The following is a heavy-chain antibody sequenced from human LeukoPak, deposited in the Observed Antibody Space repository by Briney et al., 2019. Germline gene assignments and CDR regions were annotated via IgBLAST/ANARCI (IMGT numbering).Heavy chain of an antibody. CDR3: ARDDGSRHESWFDP. CDR2: IYYSGST. D-gene: IGHD5-24*01. V-gene: IGHV4-59*12. CDR1: GGSISSYY. Sequence: PSETLSLTCTVSGGSISSYYWSWIRQPPGKGLEWIGYIYYSGSTNYNPSLKSRVTISVDTSKNQFSLKLSSVTAADTAVYYCARDDGSRHESWFDPWGQGTLVTVSS. J-gene: IGHJ5*02.